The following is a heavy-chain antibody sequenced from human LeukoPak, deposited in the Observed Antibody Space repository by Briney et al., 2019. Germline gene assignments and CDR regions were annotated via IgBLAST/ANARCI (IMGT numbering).Heavy chain of an antibody. J-gene: IGHJ5*02. CDR3: AKEGSGYSYGPGWFDP. Sequence: GGPLRLSCAASGFTFSSYAMSWVRQAPGKGLEWVSAISGSGGSTYYADSVKGRFTISRDNSKNTLYLQMNSLRAEDTAVYYCAKEGSGYSYGPGWFDPWGQGTLVTVSS. V-gene: IGHV3-23*01. CDR1: GFTFSSYA. CDR2: ISGSGGST. D-gene: IGHD5-18*01.